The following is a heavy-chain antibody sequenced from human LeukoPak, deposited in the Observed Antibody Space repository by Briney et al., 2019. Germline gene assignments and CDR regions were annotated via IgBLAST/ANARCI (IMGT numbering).Heavy chain of an antibody. CDR1: GGSISSYY. Sequence: SETLSLTCTVSGGSISSYYWSWIRQPPGKGLEWIGYIYYSGSTNYNPSLKSRVTISVDTSKNQFSLQLNSVTPEDTAVYYCAREGSGGRWLQSGARGGLDYWGQGTLVTVSA. V-gene: IGHV4-59*12. D-gene: IGHD5-24*01. CDR2: IYYSGST. J-gene: IGHJ4*02. CDR3: AREGSGGRWLQSGARGGLDY.